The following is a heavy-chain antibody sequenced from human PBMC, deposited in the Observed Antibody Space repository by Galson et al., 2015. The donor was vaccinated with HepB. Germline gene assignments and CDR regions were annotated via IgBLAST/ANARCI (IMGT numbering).Heavy chain of an antibody. CDR2: MWYDENNK. CDR3: AKNDCTGDCTHYYYYGMDV. D-gene: IGHD2-8*02. V-gene: IGHV3-33*06. CDR1: GFTFSSYA. J-gene: IGHJ6*02. Sequence: SLRLSCAASGFTFSSYAMHWVCQAPDKGLEWVSIMWYDENNKYYADSVKGRFSISRDNSKNTLYLQMNSLRAEDTAVYFCAKNDCTGDCTHYYYYGMDVWGQGTTVTVSS.